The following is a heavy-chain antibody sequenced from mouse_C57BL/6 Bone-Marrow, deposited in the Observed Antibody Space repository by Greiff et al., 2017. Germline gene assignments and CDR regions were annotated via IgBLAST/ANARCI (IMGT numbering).Heavy chain of an antibody. CDR2: IYPGSGNT. D-gene: IGHD1-1*01. V-gene: IGHV1-66*01. CDR1: GYSFTSYY. Sequence: VKLMESGPELVKPGASVKISCKASGYSFTSYYIHWVKQRPGQGLEWIGWIYPGSGNTKYNEKFKGKATLTADTSSSTAYMQLSSLTSEDSAVYYCARDTTVVARGYFDYWGQGTTLTVSS. J-gene: IGHJ2*01. CDR3: ARDTTVVARGYFDY.